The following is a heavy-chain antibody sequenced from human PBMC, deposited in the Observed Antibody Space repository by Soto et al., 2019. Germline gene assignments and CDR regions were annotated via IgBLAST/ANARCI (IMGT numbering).Heavy chain of an antibody. CDR2: ISGSGGST. Sequence: GGSLRLSCAASGFTFSSYAMSWVRQAPGKGLEWVSAISGSGGSTYYADSVKGRFTISRDNSKNTLYLQMNSLRAEDTAVYYCAKDSDSSSWYGNWFDPWGQGTLVTVS. CDR1: GFTFSSYA. CDR3: AKDSDSSSWYGNWFDP. J-gene: IGHJ5*02. V-gene: IGHV3-23*01. D-gene: IGHD6-13*01.